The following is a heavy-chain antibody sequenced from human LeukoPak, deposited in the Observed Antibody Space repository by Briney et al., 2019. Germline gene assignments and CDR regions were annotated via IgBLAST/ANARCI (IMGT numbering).Heavy chain of an antibody. J-gene: IGHJ4*02. CDR2: IYYSGST. Sequence: PSETLSLTCTVSGGSISSGDYYWSWIRQPPGKGLEWIGYIYYSGSTYYNPSLKSRVTISVDTSKNQFSLKLSSVTAADTAVYYCAGEGPAPVGFDYWGQGTLVTVSS. D-gene: IGHD2-15*01. V-gene: IGHV4-30-4*01. CDR3: AGEGPAPVGFDY. CDR1: GGSISSGDYY.